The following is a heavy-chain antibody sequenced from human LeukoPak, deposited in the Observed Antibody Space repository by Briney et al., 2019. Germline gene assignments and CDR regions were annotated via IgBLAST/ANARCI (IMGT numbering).Heavy chain of an antibody. CDR2: ISAYNGNT. J-gene: IGHJ4*02. D-gene: IGHD5-18*01. V-gene: IGHV1-18*01. Sequence: ASVKVSCKASGGTFSSYAISWVRQAPGQGLEWMGWISAYNGNTNYAQKLQGRVTMTTDTSTSTAYMELRSLRSDDTAVYYCARSRGGPEGYSYGEGIDYWGQGTLVTVSS. CDR1: GGTFSSYA. CDR3: ARSRGGPEGYSYGEGIDY.